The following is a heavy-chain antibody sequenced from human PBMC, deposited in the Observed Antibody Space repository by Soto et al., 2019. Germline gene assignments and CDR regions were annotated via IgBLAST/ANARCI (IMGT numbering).Heavy chain of an antibody. V-gene: IGHV3-30*18. CDR2: ISYDGSNK. CDR1: GFTFSSYG. CDR3: AKDLRGSSSPDWFDP. D-gene: IGHD6-13*01. J-gene: IGHJ5*02. Sequence: QVQLVESGGGVVQPGRSLRLSCAASGFTFSSYGMHWVRQAPGKGLEWVAVISYDGSNKYYADSVKGRFTISRDNSKNTLYLQMNSLRAEDTAVYYCAKDLRGSSSPDWFDPWGQGTLVTVSS.